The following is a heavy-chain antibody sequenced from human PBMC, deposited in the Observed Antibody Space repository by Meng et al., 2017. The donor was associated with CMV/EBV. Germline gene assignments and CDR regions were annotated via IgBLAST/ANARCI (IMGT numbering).Heavy chain of an antibody. CDR2: ISGSGGST. J-gene: IGHJ6*02. Sequence: GGSLRLSCAASGFTFSSYAMSWVRQAPGKGLEWVSAISGSGGSTYYADSVKGRFTISRDNSKNTLYLQMNSLRAEDTAVYYCANGFGVGPYYYYGMDVWGQGTTVTVSS. CDR1: GFTFSSYA. V-gene: IGHV3-23*01. CDR3: ANGFGVGPYYYYGMDV. D-gene: IGHD3-3*01.